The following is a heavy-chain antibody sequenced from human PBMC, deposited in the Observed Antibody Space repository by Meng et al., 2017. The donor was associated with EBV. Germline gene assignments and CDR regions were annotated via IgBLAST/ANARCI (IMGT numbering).Heavy chain of an antibody. CDR2: FLPTLGAP. D-gene: IGHD3-10*01. V-gene: IGHV1-69*01. CDR1: GGPFRNYA. CDR3: ASESGRGYTPDY. J-gene: IGHJ4*02. Sequence: QWRLVQSAAVLKKPGASVKVSCKTSGGPFRNYAISCVRQAPGQGLEWLGGFLPTLGAPNYAQNFHGRVSITADESTSTHYMDLSSLRSEDTAVYYCASESGRGYTPDYWGQGTLVTVSS.